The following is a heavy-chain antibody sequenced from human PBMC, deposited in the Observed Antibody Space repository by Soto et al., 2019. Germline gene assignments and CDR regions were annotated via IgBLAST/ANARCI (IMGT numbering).Heavy chain of an antibody. CDR2: ISTGGAYM. J-gene: IGHJ4*02. Sequence: EVQLVESGGGLVKAGGSLRLFCKASGFTFRNYNMNWVRQAPGKGLEWVSSISTGGAYMFYADSVKGRFTISRDKAQNSRFLAIDSPRAEDTAVYYCARDIASPGGDYFDSWGQGTLVTVSS. CDR3: ARDIASPGGDYFDS. V-gene: IGHV3-21*06. CDR1: GFTFRNYN. D-gene: IGHD2-21*01.